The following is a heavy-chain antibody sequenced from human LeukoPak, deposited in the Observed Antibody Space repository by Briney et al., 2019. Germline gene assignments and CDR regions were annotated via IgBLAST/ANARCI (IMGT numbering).Heavy chain of an antibody. Sequence: SETLSLTCAVFGFPISSGFSWAWIRQSPGKGLEWIASISYSASTYYKPSLESRLFISADTSNNQFSVRLTSVTAADTAVYYCARVGAVPGIDPWGQGILVTVSP. CDR3: ARVGAVPGIDP. CDR1: GFPISSGFS. J-gene: IGHJ5*02. V-gene: IGHV4-38-2*01. D-gene: IGHD3-16*01. CDR2: ISYSAST.